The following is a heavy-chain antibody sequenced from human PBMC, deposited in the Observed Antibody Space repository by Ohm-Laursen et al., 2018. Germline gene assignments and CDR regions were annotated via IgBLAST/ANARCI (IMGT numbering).Heavy chain of an antibody. CDR3: ASSAAAGNFDY. Sequence: GTLSLTCAVYGGSFSGYYWSWIRQPPGKGLEWIGEINHSGSTNYNPSLKSRVTISVDTSKNQFSLKLSSVTAADTAVYYCASSAAAGNFDYWGQGTLVTVSS. J-gene: IGHJ4*02. CDR1: GGSFSGYY. D-gene: IGHD6-13*01. CDR2: INHSGST. V-gene: IGHV4-34*01.